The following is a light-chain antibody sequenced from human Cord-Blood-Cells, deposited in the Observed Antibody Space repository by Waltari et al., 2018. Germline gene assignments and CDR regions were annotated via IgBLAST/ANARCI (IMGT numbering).Light chain of an antibody. J-gene: IGLJ1*01. CDR1: SSDVGSYNL. CDR3: CSYAGSSTFAVYV. Sequence: SITISCTGTSSDVGSYNLVSWYQQHPGKAPKLMIYEVSKRPSGVSNRFSGSKSGNTASLTISGLQAEDEADYYCCSYAGSSTFAVYVFGTGTKVTVL. CDR2: EVS. V-gene: IGLV2-23*02.